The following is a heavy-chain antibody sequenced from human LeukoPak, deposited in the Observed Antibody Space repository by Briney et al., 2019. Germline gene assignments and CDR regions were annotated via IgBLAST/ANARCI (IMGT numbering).Heavy chain of an antibody. D-gene: IGHD7-27*01. Sequence: SETLSLTCTVSGGSVSNYYWSWIRQSPGKGLEWIGYIYYTETSYDPSLKSRVTISADTSKNQFSLKLYSVTAADTAVYYCATRKLGNDYWGQGTLVTVSS. CDR1: GGSVSNYY. J-gene: IGHJ4*02. V-gene: IGHV4-59*02. CDR2: IYYTET. CDR3: ATRKLGNDY.